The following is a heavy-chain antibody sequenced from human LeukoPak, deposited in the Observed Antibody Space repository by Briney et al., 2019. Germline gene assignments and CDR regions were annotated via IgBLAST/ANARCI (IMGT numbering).Heavy chain of an antibody. CDR1: GGSFSGYY. CDR2: INHSGST. CDR3: ARANYGMDV. J-gene: IGHJ6*02. Sequence: SETLSLTCAVYGGSFSGYYWSWIRQPPGKGLEWIGEINHSGSTNYNPSLKSRVTLSVDTSKNQFSLKLSSVTAADTAVYYCARANYGMDVWGQGTTVTVSS. V-gene: IGHV4-34*01.